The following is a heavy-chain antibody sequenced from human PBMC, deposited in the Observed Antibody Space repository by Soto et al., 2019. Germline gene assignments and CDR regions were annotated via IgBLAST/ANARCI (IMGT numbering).Heavy chain of an antibody. CDR2: ISYDGNTK. CDR1: GFSFSNYA. Sequence: ESGGGVVQPGGSLTLSCAASGFSFSNYAMHWVRQAPGKGLEWVAVISYDGNTKYYADSAKGRFTIFRDNSKKTLFLQMNSLTTEDATVYYCAREAWKLYYLDYWGQGTLVTVSS. CDR3: AREAWKLYYLDY. J-gene: IGHJ4*02. V-gene: IGHV3-30-3*01. D-gene: IGHD3-16*01.